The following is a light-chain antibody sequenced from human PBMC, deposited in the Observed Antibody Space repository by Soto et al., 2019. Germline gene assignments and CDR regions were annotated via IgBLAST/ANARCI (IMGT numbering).Light chain of an antibody. Sequence: QSALTQPRSVSGSPGQSVTISCTGTSSDVGGYNYFSWYQQHPGNAPKLMIYNVRKRPSGVPDRFSGSKSGTAASLTISGLQAEDEADYYCCSYAGSYTLVFGGGTKLTVL. CDR2: NVR. CDR1: SSDVGGYNY. CDR3: CSYAGSYTLV. V-gene: IGLV2-11*01. J-gene: IGLJ2*01.